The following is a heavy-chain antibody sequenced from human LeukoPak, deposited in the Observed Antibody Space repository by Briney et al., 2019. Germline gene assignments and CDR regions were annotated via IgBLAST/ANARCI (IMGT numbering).Heavy chain of an antibody. D-gene: IGHD6-13*01. CDR1: GYTFTSYD. J-gene: IGHJ5*02. V-gene: IGHV1-8*01. CDR2: MNPNSGNT. CDR3: ARAAPPSSSWYGFDP. Sequence: GASVKVSCKASGYTFTSYDINWVRQATGQGLEWMGWMNPNSGNTGYAQKFQGRVTMTRNTSISTAYMELSSLRTEDTAVYYCARAAPPSSSWYGFDPWGQGTLVTVSS.